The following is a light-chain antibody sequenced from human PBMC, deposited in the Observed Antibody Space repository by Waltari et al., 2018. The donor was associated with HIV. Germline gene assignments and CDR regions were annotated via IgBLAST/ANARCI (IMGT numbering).Light chain of an antibody. CDR1: SSNIGNNA. Sequence: QSVLTQPPSVSEAPGQRVTISCSGSSSNIGNNAVNWYQQLPGKPPKLLNYYDTRVSSGVSDLFSGSKSGTSASLAISGLQSEDESDYYCAAWDDSLNGVVFGGGTKLTVL. CDR3: AAWDDSLNGVV. J-gene: IGLJ2*01. CDR2: YDT. V-gene: IGLV1-36*01.